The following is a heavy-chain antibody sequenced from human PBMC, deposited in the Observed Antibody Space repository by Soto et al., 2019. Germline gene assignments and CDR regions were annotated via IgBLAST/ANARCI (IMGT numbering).Heavy chain of an antibody. Sequence: SLRLSCAASGFTFSSYAMHWVRQAPGKGLEWVAVISYDGSNKYYADSVKGRFTISRDNSKNTLYLQMNSLRAEDTAVYYCARDNGDYDAFDIWGQGTMVTVSS. CDR2: ISYDGSNK. V-gene: IGHV3-30*04. CDR3: ARDNGDYDAFDI. CDR1: GFTFSSYA. J-gene: IGHJ3*02. D-gene: IGHD4-17*01.